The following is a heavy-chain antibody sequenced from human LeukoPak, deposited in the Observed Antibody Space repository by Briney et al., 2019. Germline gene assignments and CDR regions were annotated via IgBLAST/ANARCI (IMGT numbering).Heavy chain of an antibody. D-gene: IGHD5-18*01. CDR1: GGSISSGNYH. CDR3: AGGTYSYGTLD. Sequence: SQTLSLTCTVSGGSISSGNYHWSWVRRPAGKGLEWLGCIYTSGSTNYNPSLKSRVTISLYTSQNQFSLKLTSVTAADTPVYYCAGGTYSYGTLDWGQGTLLTVPS. J-gene: IGHJ4*02. CDR2: IYTSGST. V-gene: IGHV4-61*02.